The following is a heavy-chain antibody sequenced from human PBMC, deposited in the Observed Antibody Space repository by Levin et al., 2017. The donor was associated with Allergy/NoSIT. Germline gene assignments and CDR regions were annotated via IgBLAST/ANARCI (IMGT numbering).Heavy chain of an antibody. Sequence: GESLKISCAASGFTFSDYYMSWIRQAPGKGLEWVSYISSSGSTIYYADSVKGRFTISRDNAKNSLYLQMNSLRAEDTAVYYCARDEVGGSPYGRGWFDYWGQGTLVTVSS. CDR3: ARDEVGGSPYGRGWFDY. V-gene: IGHV3-11*01. CDR1: GFTFSDYY. D-gene: IGHD3-16*01. CDR2: ISSSGSTI. J-gene: IGHJ5*01.